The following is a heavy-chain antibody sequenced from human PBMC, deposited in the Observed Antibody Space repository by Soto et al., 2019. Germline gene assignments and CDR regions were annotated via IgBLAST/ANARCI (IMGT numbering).Heavy chain of an antibody. CDR1: GFAFNNYG. D-gene: IGHD2-2*01. V-gene: IGHV3-21*01. CDR3: AREDSIIIPAVSDF. J-gene: IGHJ4*02. Sequence: GSLRLSCTVSGFAFNNYGINWVRQAPGKGLEWVSSISKSDYTYYSDSVKGRFTISRDNAKNSVSLQMNTLRVEDTAVYYCAREDSIIIPAVSDFWGQGTLVTVS. CDR2: ISKSDYT.